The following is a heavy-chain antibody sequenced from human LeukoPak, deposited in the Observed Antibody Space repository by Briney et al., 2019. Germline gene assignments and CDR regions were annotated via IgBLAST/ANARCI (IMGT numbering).Heavy chain of an antibody. J-gene: IGHJ4*02. Sequence: ASVKVSCKASGYTFTGYYMHWVRQAPGQGLEWMGWINPNSGGTNYAQKFQGRVTMTRDTSISTAYMELSRLRSDDTAVYYCAREPPYCSSTSCYRGGFDYWGQGILVTVSS. CDR3: AREPPYCSSTSCYRGGFDY. V-gene: IGHV1-2*02. CDR1: GYTFTGYY. D-gene: IGHD2-2*02. CDR2: INPNSGGT.